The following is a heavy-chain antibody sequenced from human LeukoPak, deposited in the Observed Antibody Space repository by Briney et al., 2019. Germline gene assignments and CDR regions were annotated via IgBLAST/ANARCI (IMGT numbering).Heavy chain of an antibody. Sequence: PSETLSLTCTVSGGSISSGGYYWSWIRQHPGKGLEWIGYVYYSGTTYYNPSLKSGVTISVDTSKNQFSLKLSSVTAADTAVYYCARAGYGVAIDYWGQGTLVTVSS. CDR1: GGSISSGGYY. J-gene: IGHJ4*02. CDR2: VYYSGTT. CDR3: ARAGYGVAIDY. D-gene: IGHD4/OR15-4a*01. V-gene: IGHV4-31*03.